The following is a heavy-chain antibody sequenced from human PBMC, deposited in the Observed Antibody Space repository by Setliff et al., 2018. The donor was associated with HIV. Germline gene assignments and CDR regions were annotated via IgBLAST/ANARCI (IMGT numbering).Heavy chain of an antibody. D-gene: IGHD1-1*01. CDR1: GFTFSNFW. CDR3: DSARIPTGGTSTSLDY. Sequence: PGGSLRLSCAASGFTFSNFWMAWVRQAPGKGLEWVANIKVDGSDKNYVDSVKGRFTISRDNSKNTLFLQLNTLRPEDTAVYYCDSARIPTGGTSTSLDYWGQGALVTVS. CDR2: IKVDGSDK. V-gene: IGHV3-7*01. J-gene: IGHJ4*02.